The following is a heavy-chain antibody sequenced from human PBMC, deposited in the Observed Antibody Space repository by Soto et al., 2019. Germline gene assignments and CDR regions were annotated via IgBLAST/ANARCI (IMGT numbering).Heavy chain of an antibody. J-gene: IGHJ4*02. Sequence: QVQLQESGPGLVKPSETLSLTCTVSGGSISSYYWSWIRQPPGKGLEWIGYIYYSGSTNYNPSLKSRVTISVDTSKNQFSLKLSSVTAADTAVYYCARVVAVACDYWGQGTLVTVSS. D-gene: IGHD5-12*01. CDR1: GGSISSYY. V-gene: IGHV4-59*01. CDR2: IYYSGST. CDR3: ARVVAVACDY.